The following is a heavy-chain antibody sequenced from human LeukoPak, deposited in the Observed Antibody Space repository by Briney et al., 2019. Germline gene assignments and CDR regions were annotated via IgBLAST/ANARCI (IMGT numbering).Heavy chain of an antibody. V-gene: IGHV3-53*01. D-gene: IGHD3-10*01. CDR3: ARGNSYYYGSGSYALDI. CDR1: GFTVSSNY. J-gene: IGHJ3*02. CDR2: IYSGGST. Sequence: GGSLRLSCAASGFTVSSNYMSWVRQAPGKGLEWVSVIYSGGSTYYADSVKGRFTISRDNSKNTLYLQMNSLRAEDTAVYYCARGNSYYYGSGSYALDIWAKGQWSPSLQ.